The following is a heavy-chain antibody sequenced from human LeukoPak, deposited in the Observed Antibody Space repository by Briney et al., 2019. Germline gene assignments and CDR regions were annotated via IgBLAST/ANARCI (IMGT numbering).Heavy chain of an antibody. CDR2: TYHSGST. CDR3: ARVEMVLYHFDH. Sequence: PSETLSLTCTVSGYSISSGYSWGWIRQPPGKGLEWIGSTYHSGSTYYNPSLKSRVTISLDTSKNQFSLKLSSVTAADTAVYYCARVEMVLYHFDHWGQGTLVTVSS. D-gene: IGHD2-8*01. J-gene: IGHJ4*02. V-gene: IGHV4-38-2*02. CDR1: GYSISSGYS.